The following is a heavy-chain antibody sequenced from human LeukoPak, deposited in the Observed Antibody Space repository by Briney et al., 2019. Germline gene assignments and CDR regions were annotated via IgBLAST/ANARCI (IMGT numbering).Heavy chain of an antibody. J-gene: IGHJ3*02. CDR1: GFTFSDYY. V-gene: IGHV3-11*01. CDR3: AREKCTNGVCHDAFDI. D-gene: IGHD2-8*01. CDR2: ISSSGSTI. Sequence: GGSLRLSCGASGFTFSDYYMSWIRQAPGKGLEWVSYISSSGSTIYYADSVKGRFTISRDNAKNSLYLQMNSLRAEDTAVYYCAREKCTNGVCHDAFDIWGQGTMVTVSS.